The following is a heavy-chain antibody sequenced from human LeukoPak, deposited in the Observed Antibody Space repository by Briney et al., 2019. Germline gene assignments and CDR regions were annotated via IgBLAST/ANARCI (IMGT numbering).Heavy chain of an antibody. D-gene: IGHD6-19*01. CDR2: INPSGDST. J-gene: IGHJ4*02. CDR3: ARGYSSSYRIDY. V-gene: IGHV1-46*01. Sequence: GSSVKVSCKASGYTFTNYHMHWVRQAPGQGLEWMGVINPSGDSTRYEQKFQDRVTMTRETSTRTVYMELSSLRSEDTAVYYCARGYSSSYRIDYWGQGTLVTVSS. CDR1: GYTFTNYH.